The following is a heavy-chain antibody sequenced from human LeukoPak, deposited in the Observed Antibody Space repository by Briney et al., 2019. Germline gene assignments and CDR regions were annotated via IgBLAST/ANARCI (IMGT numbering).Heavy chain of an antibody. CDR1: GDSVSSGSNY. D-gene: IGHD1-26*01. V-gene: IGHV4-61*02. CDR2: IYNSWTT. Sequence: SQTLSLTCTVSGDSVSSGSNYWSWIRQPAGKGLVWIGRIYNSWTTDYNPSLKSRVTISVDTSKNQFSLKLSSVTAADTAVYYCARVPRGSTVGTLPYFYYYMDVWGKGTTVIVSS. CDR3: ARVPRGSTVGTLPYFYYYMDV. J-gene: IGHJ6*03.